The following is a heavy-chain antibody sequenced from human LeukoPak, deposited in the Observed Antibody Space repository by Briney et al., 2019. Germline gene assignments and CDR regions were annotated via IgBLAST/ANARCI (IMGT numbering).Heavy chain of an antibody. CDR1: GFTFSSYE. D-gene: IGHD3-22*01. Sequence: GGSLRLSCAASGFTFSSYEMNWVRQAPGKGLEWVSYISSSGSTIYYADSVKGRFTISRDNAKNSLYLQMNSLRAEDTAVYYCERVGNYYDSSGPDAFDIWGQGTMVTVSS. CDR2: ISSSGSTI. V-gene: IGHV3-48*03. CDR3: ERVGNYYDSSGPDAFDI. J-gene: IGHJ3*02.